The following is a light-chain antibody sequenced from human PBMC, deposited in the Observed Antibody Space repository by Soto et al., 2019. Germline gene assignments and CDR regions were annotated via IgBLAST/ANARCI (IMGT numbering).Light chain of an antibody. CDR1: SSDVGGYNY. Sequence: LAPRPSGPGSPGQSVTLSCTETSSDVGGYNYVSWYQQHPGKAPKLMIYEVSKRPSGVPGRFPGSKSGNTASLTVSGLQVEDEADYYCSSYAGSNNPFVFGTGTKFTVL. J-gene: IGLJ1*01. CDR3: SSYAGSNNPFV. V-gene: IGLV2-8*01. CDR2: EVS.